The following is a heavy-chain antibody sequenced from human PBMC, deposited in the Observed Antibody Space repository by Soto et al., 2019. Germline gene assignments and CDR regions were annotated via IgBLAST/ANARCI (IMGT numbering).Heavy chain of an antibody. V-gene: IGHV3-30*02. J-gene: IGHJ4*02. Sequence: GGSLRLSCAASGFTFSSYGMHWVRQAPGKGLEWVAVIWYDGSNKYYADSVKGRFTISRDNSKNTLYLQMSSLRVEDTAIYYCAKDSGRGSADYYFDNWGQGTLVTVSS. CDR3: AKDSGRGSADYYFDN. CDR2: IWYDGSNK. D-gene: IGHD3-10*01. CDR1: GFTFSSYG.